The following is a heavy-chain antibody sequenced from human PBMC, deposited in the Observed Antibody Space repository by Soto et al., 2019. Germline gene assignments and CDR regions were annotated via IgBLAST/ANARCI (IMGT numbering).Heavy chain of an antibody. D-gene: IGHD3-10*01. V-gene: IGHV3-11*06. CDR3: ARVEFGELPYNYFDY. Sequence: GGSLRLSCAASGFTFSDYYMSWIRQAPGKGLEWVSYISSSSSYTNYADSVKGRFTISRDNAKNSLYLQMNSLRAEDTAVYYCARVEFGELPYNYFDYWGQGTLVTVSS. CDR2: ISSSSSYT. J-gene: IGHJ4*02. CDR1: GFTFSDYY.